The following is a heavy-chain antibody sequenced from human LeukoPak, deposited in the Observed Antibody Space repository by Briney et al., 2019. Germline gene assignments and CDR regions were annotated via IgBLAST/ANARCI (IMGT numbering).Heavy chain of an antibody. CDR1: GFTFSSYS. CDR3: ASGATRDGYGN. CDR2: ISRSSGTI. V-gene: IGHV3-48*01. Sequence: GGSLRLSCAASGFTFSSYSMNWVRQAPGKGLEWVSYISRSSGTIYYADSVKGRFTISRDNAKNSLYLQMNSLRAEDTAVYYCASGATRDGYGNWGQGTLVTVSS. J-gene: IGHJ4*02. D-gene: IGHD5-24*01.